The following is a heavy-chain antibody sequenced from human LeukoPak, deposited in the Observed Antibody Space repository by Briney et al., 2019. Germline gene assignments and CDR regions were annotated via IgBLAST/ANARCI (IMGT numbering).Heavy chain of an antibody. J-gene: IGHJ3*02. CDR1: GFSFSDYV. Sequence: GGSLRLSCAASGFSFSDYVMSWVRQAPGQGLEWVLNISGRGRSTYSADSVKGRFTSSRDNAKNTLYLQMNNLKAEDTAIYYCAKRIEGRADDVFDIWGQGTMVTVSS. V-gene: IGHV3-23*01. CDR3: AKRIEGRADDVFDI. CDR2: ISGRGRST.